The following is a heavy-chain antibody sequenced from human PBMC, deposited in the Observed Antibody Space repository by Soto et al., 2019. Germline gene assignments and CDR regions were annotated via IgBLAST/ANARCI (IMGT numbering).Heavy chain of an antibody. Sequence: EVQLVESGGGLVKPGGSLRLSCEDSGFTFSSYTMNWVRRAPGKGLEWVSSISSRSTNTHYADSVRGRFTISRDHAKRSLYLQMNSLRAEDTAVYYCARGPLYYFDYWGQGTMVTVSS. J-gene: IGHJ4*02. V-gene: IGHV3-21*02. CDR1: GFTFSSYT. CDR2: ISSRSTNT. CDR3: ARGPLYYFDY.